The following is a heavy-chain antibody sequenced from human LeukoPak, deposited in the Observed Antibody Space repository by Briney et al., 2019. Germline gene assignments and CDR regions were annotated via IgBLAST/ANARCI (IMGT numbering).Heavy chain of an antibody. CDR1: GGSISGGGYS. J-gene: IGHJ4*02. CDR2: IYYSGST. CDR3: AREDILGEIDY. D-gene: IGHD5-12*01. V-gene: IGHV4-30-4*07. Sequence: SETLSLNCAVSGGSISGGGYSWSWIRQPPGKGLEWIGYIYYSGSTYYNPSLKSRVTISVDTSKNQFSLKLSSVTAADTAVYYCAREDILGEIDYWGQGTLVTVSS.